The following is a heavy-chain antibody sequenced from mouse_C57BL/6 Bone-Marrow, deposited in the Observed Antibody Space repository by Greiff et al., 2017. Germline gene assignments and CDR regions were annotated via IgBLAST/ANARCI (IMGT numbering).Heavy chain of an antibody. J-gene: IGHJ3*01. CDR2: IDPSDSYT. V-gene: IGHV1-50*01. D-gene: IGHD3-3*01. CDR1: GYTFTSYW. CDR3: ARDGTWFAY. Sequence: QVQLQQPGAELVKPGASVKLSCKASGYTFTSYWMQWVKQRPGQGLEWIGEIDPSDSYTTYNQKFKGKATLTVDTSSSTAYMQLSSLTSEASAVDYCARDGTWFAYWGQGTLVTVSA.